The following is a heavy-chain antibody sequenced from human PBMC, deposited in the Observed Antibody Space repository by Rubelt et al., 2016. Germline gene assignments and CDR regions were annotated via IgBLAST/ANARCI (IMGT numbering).Heavy chain of an antibody. CDR2: IVYSGDSQ. Sequence: NWVRQAPGKGLEWVSTIVYSGDSQYYADPVKGRFTISRDNSKNTLYLQMNSLRAEDTAVYYCAKDVMVRGIIIGFFDSWGQGTLVTVSS. V-gene: IGHV3-23*01. J-gene: IGHJ4*02. CDR3: AKDVMVRGIIIGFFDS. D-gene: IGHD3-10*01.